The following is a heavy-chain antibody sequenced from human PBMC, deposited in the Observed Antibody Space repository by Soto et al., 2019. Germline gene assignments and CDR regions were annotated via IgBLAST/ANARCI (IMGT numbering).Heavy chain of an antibody. D-gene: IGHD5-18*01. V-gene: IGHV3-30-3*01. Sequence: QVQLVESGGGVVQPGRSLRLSCAASGFTFSSYAMHWVRQAPGKGLEWVAVISYDGSNKYYADSVKGRFTISRDNSKNKLYLQMNSLRAEDTAVYYCAREGDKEWGIQLWTTDGKLDYWGQGTLVTVSS. CDR2: ISYDGSNK. J-gene: IGHJ4*02. CDR3: AREGDKEWGIQLWTTDGKLDY. CDR1: GFTFSSYA.